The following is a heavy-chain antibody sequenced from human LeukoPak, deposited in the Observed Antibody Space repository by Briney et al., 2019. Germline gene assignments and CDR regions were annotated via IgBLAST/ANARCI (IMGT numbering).Heavy chain of an antibody. CDR1: GGSISSYY. D-gene: IGHD4-11*01. CDR2: IYYSGST. J-gene: IGHJ4*02. CDR3: ARGRTTVTPFDY. Sequence: AETLSLTCTVSGGSISSYYWSWIRQPPGKGLEWIGYIYYSGSTNYNPSLKSRVTISVDTSKNQFSLKLSSVTAADTAVYYCARGRTTVTPFDYWGQGTLVTVSS. V-gene: IGHV4-59*01.